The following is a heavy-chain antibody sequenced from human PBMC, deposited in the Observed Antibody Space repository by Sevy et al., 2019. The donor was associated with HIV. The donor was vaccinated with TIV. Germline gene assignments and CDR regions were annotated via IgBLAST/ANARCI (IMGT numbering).Heavy chain of an antibody. D-gene: IGHD2-15*01. Sequence: ASVKVSCKASGYTFTGYYMHWVRQAPGQGLEWMGWINPNSGGTNYAQKFQGRVTMTRDTSISTAYMERSRLRSDDTAVYYCARGIKRGYCSGGSCYPVIDSDYWGQGTLVTVSS. V-gene: IGHV1-2*02. CDR1: GYTFTGYY. CDR2: INPNSGGT. CDR3: ARGIKRGYCSGGSCYPVIDSDY. J-gene: IGHJ4*02.